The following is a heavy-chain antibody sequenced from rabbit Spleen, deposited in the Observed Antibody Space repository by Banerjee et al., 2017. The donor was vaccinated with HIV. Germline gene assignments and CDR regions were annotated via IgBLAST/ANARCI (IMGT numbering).Heavy chain of an antibody. CDR3: ARDLDDVIGWNFGW. CDR2: IYGGSSGST. J-gene: IGHJ4*01. CDR1: GFSFGDRDV. V-gene: IGHV1S45*01. D-gene: IGHD1-1*01. Sequence: QEQLEESGGGLVKPEGSLTVTCKASGFSFGDRDVMCWVRQAPGKGLELIAWIYGGSSGSTYYASWAKGRFTISKTSSTTVTLQMTSLTGADTATYFCARDLDDVIGWNFGWWGPGTLVT.